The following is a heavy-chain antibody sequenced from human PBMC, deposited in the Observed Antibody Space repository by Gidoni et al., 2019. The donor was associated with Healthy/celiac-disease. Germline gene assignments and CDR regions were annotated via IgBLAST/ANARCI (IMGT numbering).Heavy chain of an antibody. D-gene: IGHD3-3*01. J-gene: IGHJ5*02. Sequence: QVQLVQSGAEVKKPGSSVKVSCKAPGDTFSNYAISWVRQAPGSGLEWMGRIIPIFGTANYAQKFQGRVTITADESTSTAYMELSSLRSEDTAVYYCASKDRFLGGNWFDPWGQGTLVTVSS. CDR2: IIPIFGTA. CDR3: ASKDRFLGGNWFDP. CDR1: GDTFSNYA. V-gene: IGHV1-69*18.